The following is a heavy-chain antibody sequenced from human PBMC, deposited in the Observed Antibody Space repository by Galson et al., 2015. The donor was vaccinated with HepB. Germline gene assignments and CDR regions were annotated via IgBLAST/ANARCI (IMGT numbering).Heavy chain of an antibody. J-gene: IGHJ5*02. CDR2: ITYSSTYI. CDR3: ARDYRPGFGSGRFYPNWFDP. CDR1: GFTFSSYN. V-gene: IGHV3-21*01. Sequence: SLRLSCAASGFTFSSYNMNWVRQAPGKGLEWVSSITYSSTYIYYVDSVKGRFTISRDNAKNSLYLQMNSLRAEDTAVYYCARDYRPGFGSGRFYPNWFDPWGQGTLVTVSS. D-gene: IGHD3-10*01.